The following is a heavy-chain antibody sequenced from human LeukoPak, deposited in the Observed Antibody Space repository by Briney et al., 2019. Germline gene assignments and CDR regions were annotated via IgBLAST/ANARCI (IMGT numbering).Heavy chain of an antibody. J-gene: IGHJ6*03. D-gene: IGHD5-18*01. CDR3: ARDVRRTKKWIQLWLGDYYYYMDV. Sequence: ASVKVSCKASGGTFSSYAISWVRQAPGQGLEWMGGIIPIFGTANYAQKFQGRVTITADESTSTAYMEPSSLRAEDTAVYYCARDVRRTKKWIQLWLGDYYYYMDVWGKGTTVTVSS. CDR1: GGTFSSYA. V-gene: IGHV1-69*13. CDR2: IIPIFGTA.